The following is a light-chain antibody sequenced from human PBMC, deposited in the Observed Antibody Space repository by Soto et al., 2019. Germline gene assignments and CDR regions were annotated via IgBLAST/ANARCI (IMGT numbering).Light chain of an antibody. CDR3: QQSYSNPRS. J-gene: IGKJ1*01. CDR2: AAS. Sequence: DIQMTQSPSSLSASVGDRVTITCRASQSISSYLNWYQQKPGEAPKLLIYAASSLQSGVPSRFSGSGSETDFTLTISSLQHEDFATYHCQQSYSNPRSFRHGTKAHIK. V-gene: IGKV1-39*01. CDR1: QSISSY.